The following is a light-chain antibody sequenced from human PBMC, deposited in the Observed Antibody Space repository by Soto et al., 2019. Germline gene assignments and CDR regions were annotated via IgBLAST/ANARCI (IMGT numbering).Light chain of an antibody. V-gene: IGLV1-51*01. J-gene: IGLJ1*01. CDR3: GSWDSSLSAYV. CDR1: SSNIGSNT. Sequence: QSVLTQPPSASGTPGQRVTISCSGSSSNIGSNTVNWYQQLAGTAPKLLIYDDNKRPSGIPDRFSGSKSGTSATLGITGFQTGDEADYYCGSWDSSLSAYVFGTGTKVTVL. CDR2: DDN.